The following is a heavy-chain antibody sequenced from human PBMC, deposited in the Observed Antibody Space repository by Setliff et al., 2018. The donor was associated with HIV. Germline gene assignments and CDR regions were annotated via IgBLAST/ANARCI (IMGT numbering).Heavy chain of an antibody. CDR2: FDPEEGET. CDR1: GYTLTELS. J-gene: IGHJ3*02. V-gene: IGHV1-24*01. Sequence: ASVKVSCKVSGYTLTELSMHWVRQAPGKGLEWMGGFDPEEGETIYAQKFQGRVTMTEDTSTDTAYMELSSLRSEDTARYYCARATYGDYEGYDGDDAFDIWGQGTMVTVSS. D-gene: IGHD4-17*01. CDR3: ARATYGDYEGYDGDDAFDI.